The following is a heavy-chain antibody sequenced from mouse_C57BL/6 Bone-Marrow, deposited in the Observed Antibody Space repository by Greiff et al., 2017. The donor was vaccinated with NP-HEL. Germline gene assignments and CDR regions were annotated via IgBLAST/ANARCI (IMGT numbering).Heavy chain of an antibody. J-gene: IGHJ2*01. CDR3: ARYYYGSSSFDY. Sequence: QVQLQQPGAELVKPGASVKMSCKASGYTFTSYWITWVKQRPGQGLEWIGRIDPNSGGTKYNEKFKSKATLTVDKPSSTAYMQLNSLTSEDSAVYYCARYYYGSSSFDYWGQGTTLTVSS. D-gene: IGHD1-1*01. V-gene: IGHV1-72*01. CDR2: IDPNSGGT. CDR1: GYTFTSYW.